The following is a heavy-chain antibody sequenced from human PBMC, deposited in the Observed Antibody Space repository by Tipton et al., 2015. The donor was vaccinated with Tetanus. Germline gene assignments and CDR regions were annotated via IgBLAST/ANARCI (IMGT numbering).Heavy chain of an antibody. V-gene: IGHV3-21*01. D-gene: IGHD2-21*02. CDR2: INGDSTSI. CDR3: ARGMAEASNCGGDCYSDY. CDR1: GFTFNTYS. Sequence: SLRLSCAASGFTFNTYSMNWVRRAPGKGLEWVSVINGDSTSIYYADSVKGRFTISRDNAKNSLYLQMISLRAEDTAVYSCARGMAEASNCGGDCYSDYWGQGTLVTVSS. J-gene: IGHJ4*02.